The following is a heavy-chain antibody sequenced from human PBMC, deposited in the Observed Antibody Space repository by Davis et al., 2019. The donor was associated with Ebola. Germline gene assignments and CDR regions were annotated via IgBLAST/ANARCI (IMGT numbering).Heavy chain of an antibody. Sequence: GGSLRLSCAASGFTVSSNYMSWVRQAPGKGLEWVGRIKSKTDGGTTDYAAPVKGRFTISRDDSKNTLYLQMNSLKTEDTAVYYCTTVGWTWELLHGYWGQGTLVTVSS. CDR3: TTVGWTWELLHGY. CDR2: IKSKTDGGTT. J-gene: IGHJ4*02. CDR1: GFTVSSNY. V-gene: IGHV3-15*01. D-gene: IGHD1-26*01.